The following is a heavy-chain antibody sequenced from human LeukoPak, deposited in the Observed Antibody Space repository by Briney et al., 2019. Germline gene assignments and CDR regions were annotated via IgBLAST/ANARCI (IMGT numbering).Heavy chain of an antibody. J-gene: IGHJ5*02. D-gene: IGHD6-6*01. CDR2: MNPNSGNT. V-gene: IGHV1-8*01. CDR3: ARAQGVIAASGGDP. Sequence: ASVKVSCKASGYTFITYEINWVRQAPGQGLEWMGWMNPNSGNTGYAQKFQGRVTMTRNTSISTASMELSSLRSEDTAVYYCARAQGVIAASGGDPWGQGTLVTVSS. CDR1: GYTFITYE.